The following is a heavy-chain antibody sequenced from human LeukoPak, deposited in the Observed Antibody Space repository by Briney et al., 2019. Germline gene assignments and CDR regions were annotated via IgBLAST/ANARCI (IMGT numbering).Heavy chain of an antibody. J-gene: IGHJ3*01. V-gene: IGHV3-74*01. CDR1: GFTFSSYW. D-gene: IGHD1-26*01. CDR3: PSEKSGSSQDAFDL. CDR2: INSGGSST. Sequence: GGSLRLSCAASGFTFSSYWMHWVRQAPGEGLVWVSRINSGGSSTNYADSVKGRFTISRDNAKNALYLQMNSLRAEDTAVYYCPSEKSGSSQDAFDLWGQGTMVTVSS.